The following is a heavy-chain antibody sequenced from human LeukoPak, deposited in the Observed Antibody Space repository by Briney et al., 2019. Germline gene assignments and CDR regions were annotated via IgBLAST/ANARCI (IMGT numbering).Heavy chain of an antibody. CDR2: LKQVGYLK. V-gene: IGHV3-7*01. J-gene: IGHJ4*02. Sequence: VSKLKQVGYLKFYVASFKGRFTISRDYAKTMLYLQMNSLRADDTAMYYCARAIGLDFDFWGQGTLATVSS. D-gene: IGHD2/OR15-2a*01. CDR3: ARAIGLDFDF.